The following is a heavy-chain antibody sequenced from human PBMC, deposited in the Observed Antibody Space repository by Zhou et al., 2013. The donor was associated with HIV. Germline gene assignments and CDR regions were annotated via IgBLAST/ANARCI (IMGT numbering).Heavy chain of an antibody. V-gene: IGHV1-69*12. D-gene: IGHD2-15*01. J-gene: IGHJ4*02. CDR2: LIPCPFGRP. Sequence: QVQLVQSGAEVKKPGSSVTVSCKTSGGDFSMYAINWVRLAPGQGLEWMGGLIPCPFGRPNYSQNFQGRVTITADASTKTVFMELNSLRADDTAVYYCARGALRDFVVIQGYFDYWGQGTLVTVSS. CDR3: ARGALRDFVVIQGYFDY. CDR1: GGDFSMYA.